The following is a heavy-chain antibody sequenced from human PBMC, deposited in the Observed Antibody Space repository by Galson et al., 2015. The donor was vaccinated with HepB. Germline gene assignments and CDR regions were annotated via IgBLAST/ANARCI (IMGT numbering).Heavy chain of an antibody. Sequence: SLRLSCAASGFTFSSHEMNWVRQAPGKGLEWVSYISSSGSTIYYADSVKGRFTISRDNAKNSLYLQMNSLRAEDTAVYYCARGTNYYDSSVYFDYWGQGTLVTVSS. D-gene: IGHD3-22*01. J-gene: IGHJ4*02. CDR2: ISSSGSTI. CDR3: ARGTNYYDSSVYFDY. V-gene: IGHV3-48*03. CDR1: GFTFSSHE.